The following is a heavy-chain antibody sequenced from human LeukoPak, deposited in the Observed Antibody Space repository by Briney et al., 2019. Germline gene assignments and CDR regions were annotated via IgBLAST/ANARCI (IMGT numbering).Heavy chain of an antibody. D-gene: IGHD4-11*01. CDR3: ARAGSNSNYPSEIRFDP. CDR2: IATYNGET. CDR1: GYTFTSYG. V-gene: IGHV1-18*01. Sequence: GASVEVSCTASGYTFTSYGISWVRQAPGQGLEWMGCIATYNGETNYAQKFQDTVTMTTGTSTSTAYMELRSLRSDDTAVYYCARAGSNSNYPSEIRFDPWGQGTLVTVSS. J-gene: IGHJ5*02.